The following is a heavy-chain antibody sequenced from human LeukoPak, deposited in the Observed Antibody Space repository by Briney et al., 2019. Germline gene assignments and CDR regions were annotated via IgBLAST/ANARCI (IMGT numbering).Heavy chain of an antibody. V-gene: IGHV3-23*01. CDR1: GFTFNNYA. J-gene: IGHJ4*02. Sequence: GGSLRLSCAASGFTFNNYAMSWVRQAPGKGLEWVSAISASGGGTNYADSVKGRFVISRDNSKNTLYLQMNSLRAEDTAVYYCAKDPQRYCSGGSCLYFDYWGQGTLVTVSS. CDR3: AKDPQRYCSGGSCLYFDY. D-gene: IGHD2-15*01. CDR2: ISASGGGT.